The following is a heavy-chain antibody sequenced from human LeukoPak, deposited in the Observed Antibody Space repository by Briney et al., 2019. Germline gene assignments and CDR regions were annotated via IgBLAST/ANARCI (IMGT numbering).Heavy chain of an antibody. D-gene: IGHD6-13*01. Sequence: SETLSLTCTVSGGSISSYYWSWIRQPPGKGLEWIGYIYYSGSTNYNPSLKSRVTISVDTSKNQFSLKLSSVTAADTAVYYCAGSYIAAAGTPPSPFDYWGQGTLVTVSS. CDR1: GGSISSYY. CDR3: AGSYIAAAGTPPSPFDY. J-gene: IGHJ4*02. CDR2: IYYSGST. V-gene: IGHV4-59*12.